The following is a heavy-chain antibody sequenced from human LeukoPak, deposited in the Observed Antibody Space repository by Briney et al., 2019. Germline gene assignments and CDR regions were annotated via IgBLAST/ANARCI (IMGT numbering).Heavy chain of an antibody. V-gene: IGHV4-34*01. J-gene: IGHJ5*02. CDR1: GGSFSGYD. Sequence: PSETLSLTCAVYGGSFSGYDWSWLRQPPGKGLEWIGEINHSGSTNYNPSLKSRVTISVDTSKNQFSLKLSSVTAADTAVYYCSLRRRGRFDPWGQGTLVTVSS. CDR2: INHSGST. D-gene: IGHD3-9*01. CDR3: SLRRRGRFDP.